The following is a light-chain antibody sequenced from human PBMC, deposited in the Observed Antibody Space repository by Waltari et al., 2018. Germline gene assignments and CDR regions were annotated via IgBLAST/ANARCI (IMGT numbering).Light chain of an antibody. CDR3: QAWDSSAAGV. CDR2: QHN. V-gene: IGLV3-1*01. CDR1: KLGDKY. J-gene: IGLJ1*01. Sequence: SYELTQPPSVSVSPGQTATISCSGDKLGDKYACWYQQKPGQSPVLVIYQHNRRPSGVPERFSGTNSGNTATLTISGTQARDEADYYCQAWDSSAAGVFGTGTKVTVL.